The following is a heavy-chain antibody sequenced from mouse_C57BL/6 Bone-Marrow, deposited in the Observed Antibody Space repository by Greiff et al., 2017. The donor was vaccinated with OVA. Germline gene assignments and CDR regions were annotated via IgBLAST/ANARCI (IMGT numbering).Heavy chain of an antibody. D-gene: IGHD1-1*01. V-gene: IGHV1-75*01. J-gene: IGHJ2*01. Sequence: VQLQQSGPELVKPGASVKISCKASGYTFTDYYINWVQQRPGQGLEWIGWIFPGSGSTYYNEKFKGKATLTVDKSSSTAYMLLSSLTSEDAAVYICARWRVVGAPYFDDWGQGTTLTVSS. CDR2: IFPGSGST. CDR1: GYTFTDYY. CDR3: ARWRVVGAPYFDD.